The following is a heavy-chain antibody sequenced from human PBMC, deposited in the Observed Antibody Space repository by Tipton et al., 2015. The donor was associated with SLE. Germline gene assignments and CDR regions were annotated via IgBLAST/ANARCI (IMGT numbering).Heavy chain of an antibody. CDR1: GFTFSSYG. Sequence: QLVQSGGGVVQPGRSLRLSCAASGFTFSSYGMHWVRQAPGKGLEWVAVIWYDGSNKYYADSVKGRFTISRDNSKNTLYLQMNSLRAEDTAVYYCARDPYSSSWYSDYWGQGTLVTVSS. V-gene: IGHV3-33*01. D-gene: IGHD6-13*01. CDR2: IWYDGSNK. CDR3: ARDPYSSSWYSDY. J-gene: IGHJ4*02.